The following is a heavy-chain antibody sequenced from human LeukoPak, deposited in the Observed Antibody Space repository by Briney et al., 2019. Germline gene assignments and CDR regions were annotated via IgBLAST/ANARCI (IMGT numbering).Heavy chain of an antibody. CDR1: GYTLTELS. CDR2: FDPEDGET. J-gene: IGHJ4*02. CDR3: ATDVVGATKAVDY. D-gene: IGHD1-26*01. Sequence: ASVKVSCKXSGYTLTELSMHWVRQAPGKGLERMGGFDPEDGETIYAQKFQGRVTMTEDTSTDTAYMELSSLRSEDTAVYYCATDVVGATKAVDYWGQGTLVTVSS. V-gene: IGHV1-24*01.